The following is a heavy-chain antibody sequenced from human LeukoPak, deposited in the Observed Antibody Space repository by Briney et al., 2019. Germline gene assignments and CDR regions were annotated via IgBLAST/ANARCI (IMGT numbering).Heavy chain of an antibody. D-gene: IGHD3-9*01. Sequence: ASVKVSCKASGYTFTSYGISWVRQAPGQGLEWMGWISAYNGNTNYAQKLQGRVTMTTDTSTSTAYMELRSLRSDDTAVYYCARVRGKLDYDILTGSNWFDPWGQGTLVTVSS. J-gene: IGHJ5*02. V-gene: IGHV1-18*04. CDR1: GYTFTSYG. CDR2: ISAYNGNT. CDR3: ARVRGKLDYDILTGSNWFDP.